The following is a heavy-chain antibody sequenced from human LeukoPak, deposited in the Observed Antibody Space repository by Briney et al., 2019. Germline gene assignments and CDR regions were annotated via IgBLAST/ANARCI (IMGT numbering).Heavy chain of an antibody. CDR2: VIGDGDST. CDR1: GFTFDDYA. CDR3: TKDIERSGYNRYFDY. V-gene: IGHV3-43*02. D-gene: IGHD1-14*01. J-gene: IGHJ4*02. Sequence: GGSLRLSCAASGFTFDDYAMHWVRKAPGKGLEWVSLVIGDGDSTNYADSLKGRFIISRENSKNSLYLQMNSLRTEDTALYYCTKDIERSGYNRYFDYCGQGTLVTVSS.